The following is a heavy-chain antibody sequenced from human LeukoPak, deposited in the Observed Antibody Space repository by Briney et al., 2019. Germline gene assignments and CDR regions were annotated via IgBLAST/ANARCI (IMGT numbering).Heavy chain of an antibody. CDR2: ISSGSNTS. CDR1: GTTVDRYS. J-gene: IGHJ6*03. Sequence: GGSLRLSCVAYGTTVDRYSMDWVRQAPGKGLEWVSYISSGSNTSLYAESVKGRFTISRDNSNDSLFLQMNSLRPEDTAVYYCAREKYLPSGGYYYMDVWGKGTTVTVSS. CDR3: AREKYLPSGGYYYMDV. V-gene: IGHV3-48*04. D-gene: IGHD5-12*01.